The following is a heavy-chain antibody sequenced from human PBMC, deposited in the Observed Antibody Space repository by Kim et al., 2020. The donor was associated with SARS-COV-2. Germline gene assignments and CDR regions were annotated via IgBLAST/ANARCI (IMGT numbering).Heavy chain of an antibody. V-gene: IGHV3-30*15. CDR1: GFTVTDSV. CDR2: LSHSGTIT. D-gene: IGHD6-19*01. J-gene: IGHJ2*01. CDR3: ARASAVAGTGDWHFDL. Sequence: GGSLRLSCAASGFTVTDSVVHWIRQSPGKGLEWVALLSHSGTITYYADSVKGRLTISRDSSENSLFLQISSLRPEDTGRYYCARASAVAGTGDWHFDLWGRGTVVTVSS.